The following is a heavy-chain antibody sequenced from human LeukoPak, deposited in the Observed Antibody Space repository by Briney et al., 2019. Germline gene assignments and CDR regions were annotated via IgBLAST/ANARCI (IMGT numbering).Heavy chain of an antibody. CDR3: ARDESASFDY. CDR1: GYTFSSYD. D-gene: IGHD6-25*01. V-gene: IGHV1-18*01. Sequence: ASVKVSCKASGYTFSSYDISWVRQAPGQGLGWMGWISAYNGNTNYAQKFQGRVTMTTDTTTSTAYMELRSLRSDDTAVYYCARDESASFDYWGQGTLVTASS. CDR2: ISAYNGNT. J-gene: IGHJ4*02.